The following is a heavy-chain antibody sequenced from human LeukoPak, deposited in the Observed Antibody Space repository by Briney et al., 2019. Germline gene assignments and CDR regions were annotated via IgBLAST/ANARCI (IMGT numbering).Heavy chain of an antibody. D-gene: IGHD6-19*01. V-gene: IGHV3-20*04. Sequence: GGSLRLSCTASGFAFGDYAMNWGRQAPGQGLEWVSGINWNGGSTGYADSVKGRFTISRDNAKNSLYLRMNSLRAEDTALYYCARGGSTGWYSFDYWGQGTLVTVSS. J-gene: IGHJ4*02. CDR1: GFAFGDYA. CDR3: ARGGSTGWYSFDY. CDR2: INWNGGST.